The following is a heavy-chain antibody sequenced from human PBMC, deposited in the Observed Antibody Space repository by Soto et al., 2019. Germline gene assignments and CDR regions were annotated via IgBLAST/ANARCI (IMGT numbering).Heavy chain of an antibody. V-gene: IGHV1-46*03. CDR3: ARWGGAIQFDY. CDR2: INRSGGST. CDR1: GYTLINYY. J-gene: IGHJ4*02. Sequence: QVQLVQSGAEVKKPGASVKVSCKASGYTLINYYMHWVRQAPGQGLEWLGVINRSGGSTNYAQKCQGRVTMTRDTSTSTGYMELTSLTSEDTAVYYCARWGGAIQFDYWGQGTLVTVSS. D-gene: IGHD3-10*01.